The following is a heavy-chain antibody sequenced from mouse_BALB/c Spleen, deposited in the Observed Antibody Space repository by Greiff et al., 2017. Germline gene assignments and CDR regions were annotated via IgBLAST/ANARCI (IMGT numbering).Heavy chain of an antibody. CDR2: ISSGGGST. V-gene: IGHV5-12-1*01. J-gene: IGHJ2*01. CDR3: AREGTMYYFDY. Sequence: EVKLMESGGGLVKPGGSLKLSCAASGFAFSSYDMSWVRQTPEKRLEWVAYISSGGGSTYYPDTVKGRFTISRDNAKNTLYLQMSSLKSEDTAMYYCAREGTMYYFDYWGQGTTLTVSS. D-gene: IGHD1-1*02. CDR1: GFAFSSYD.